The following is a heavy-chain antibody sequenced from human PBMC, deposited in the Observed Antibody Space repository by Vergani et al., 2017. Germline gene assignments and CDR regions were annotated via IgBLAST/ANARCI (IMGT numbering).Heavy chain of an antibody. CDR3: AGVDNYFDY. CDR2: IYYSGST. V-gene: IGHV4-61*01. Sequence: QVQLQESGPGLVKPSETLSLTCTVSGGSVSSGSYYWSWIRQPPGKGLEWIGYIYYSGSTNYNPSLKSRVTISVDTSKNQFSLKLSSVTAADTAVYYCAGVDNYFDYWGQGTLVTVSS. J-gene: IGHJ4*02. D-gene: IGHD3-22*01. CDR1: GGSVSSGSYY.